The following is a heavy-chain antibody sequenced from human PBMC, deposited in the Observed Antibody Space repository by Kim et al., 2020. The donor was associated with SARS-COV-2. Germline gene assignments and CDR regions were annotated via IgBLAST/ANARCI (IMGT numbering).Heavy chain of an antibody. D-gene: IGHD3-10*01. CDR3: ARALRFGERIDY. CDR2: IWYDGSNK. CDR1: GFTFSSYG. V-gene: IGHV3-33*01. Sequence: GGSLRLSCAASGFTFSSYGMHWVRQAPGKGLEWVAVIWYDGSNKYYADSVKGRFTISRDNSKNTLYLQMNSLRAEDTAVYYCARALRFGERIDYWGQGTLVTVSS. J-gene: IGHJ4*02.